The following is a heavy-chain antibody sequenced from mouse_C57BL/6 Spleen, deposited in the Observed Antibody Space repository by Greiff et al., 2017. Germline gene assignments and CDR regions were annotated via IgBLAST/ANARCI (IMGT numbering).Heavy chain of an antibody. Sequence: QVQLQQSGAELARPGASVKLSCKASGYTFTSYGISWVKQRTGQGLEWIGEIYPRSGNTYYNEKFKGKATLTADKSSSTAYMELRSLTSEDSAVYFCARRYYDYDGYAMDYWGQGTSVTVSS. J-gene: IGHJ4*01. CDR2: IYPRSGNT. D-gene: IGHD2-4*01. V-gene: IGHV1-81*01. CDR3: ARRYYDYDGYAMDY. CDR1: GYTFTSYG.